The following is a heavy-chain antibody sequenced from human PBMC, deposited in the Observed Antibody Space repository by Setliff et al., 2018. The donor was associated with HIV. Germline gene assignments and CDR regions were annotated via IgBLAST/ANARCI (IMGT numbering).Heavy chain of an antibody. V-gene: IGHV4-39*07. CDR3: AGEIAPAARLPNVGGPPPPGYYHYMDV. Sequence: KASETLSLTCIVSRGSISSTSHYWGWVRQSPGRRLEWIGSIYYSGRTYYNPSLKSRVTMSVDTSTNQFSLDLTSVTAADTAVYFCAGEIAPAARLPNVGGPPPPGYYHYMDVWGKGTTVTVSS. CDR2: IYYSGRT. CDR1: RGSISSTSHY. J-gene: IGHJ6*03. D-gene: IGHD2-8*01.